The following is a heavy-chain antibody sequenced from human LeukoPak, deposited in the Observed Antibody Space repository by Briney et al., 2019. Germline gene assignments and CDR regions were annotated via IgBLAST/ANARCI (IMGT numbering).Heavy chain of an antibody. V-gene: IGHV3-43D*03. CDR3: AKGSYSSGWAHFDY. Sequence: PGGSLRLSCAASGFTFDDYAMHWVRQAPGKGLEWVSLISWDGGSTYYADSVKGRFTISRDNSKNSLYLQMNSLRAEDTALYYCAKGSYSSGWAHFDYWGQGTLVTVSS. CDR2: ISWDGGST. J-gene: IGHJ4*02. CDR1: GFTFDDYA. D-gene: IGHD6-19*01.